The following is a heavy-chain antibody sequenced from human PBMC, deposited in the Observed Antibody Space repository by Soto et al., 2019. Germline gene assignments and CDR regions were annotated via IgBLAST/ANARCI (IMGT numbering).Heavy chain of an antibody. CDR2: IYYSGST. CDR1: GGSISSYY. D-gene: IGHD3-16*02. J-gene: IGHJ6*02. CDR3: ARDRPVTITFGGVIPHQYYYYYGMDV. V-gene: IGHV4-59*01. Sequence: PSETLSLTCTVSGGSISSYYWSWIRQPPGKGLEWIGYIYYSGSTNYNPSLKSRVTISVDTSKNQFSLKLSSVTAADTAVYYCARDRPVTITFGGVIPHQYYYYYGMDVWGQGTTVTVSS.